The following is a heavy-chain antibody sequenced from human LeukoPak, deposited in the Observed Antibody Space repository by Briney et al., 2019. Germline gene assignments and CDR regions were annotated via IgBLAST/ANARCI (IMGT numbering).Heavy chain of an antibody. J-gene: IGHJ4*02. CDR1: GGSISSYY. V-gene: IGHV4-59*01. Sequence: SETLSLTCTVSGGSISSYYWSWIRQPPGKGLEWIGYIYHSGSTYYNPSLKSRVTISVDTSKNQFSLKLSSVTAADTAVYYCARGSGGGSSFDYWGQGTLVTVSS. D-gene: IGHD2-15*01. CDR3: ARGSGGGSSFDY. CDR2: IYHSGST.